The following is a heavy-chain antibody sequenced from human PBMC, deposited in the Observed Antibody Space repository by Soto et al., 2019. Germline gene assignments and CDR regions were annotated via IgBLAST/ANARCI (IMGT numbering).Heavy chain of an antibody. CDR2: IYYSGST. CDR3: ARGRSYDGYQVTNYYMDV. V-gene: IGHV4-59*08. CDR1: GGSISSYY. Sequence: SETLSLTCTVSGGSISSYYWSWIRQPPGKGLEWIGYIYYSGSTNYNPSLKSRVTISVDTSKNQFSLRLSFVTAADTAVYYCARGRSYDGYQVTNYYMDVWGKGTTVTVSS. D-gene: IGHD2-2*01. J-gene: IGHJ6*03.